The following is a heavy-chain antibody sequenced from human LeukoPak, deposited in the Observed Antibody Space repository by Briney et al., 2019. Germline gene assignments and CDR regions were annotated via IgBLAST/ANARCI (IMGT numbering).Heavy chain of an antibody. Sequence: SETLSLTCTVSGYSISSGYYWGWIRQPPGKGLEWIGSIYHSGSTYYNPSLKSRVTISVDTSKNQFSLQLNSVTPEDTAVYYCARDGGGEAAGRRYFDYWGQGTPVTVSS. V-gene: IGHV4-38-2*02. CDR3: ARDGGGEAAGRRYFDY. CDR1: GYSISSGYY. J-gene: IGHJ4*02. D-gene: IGHD6-13*01. CDR2: IYHSGST.